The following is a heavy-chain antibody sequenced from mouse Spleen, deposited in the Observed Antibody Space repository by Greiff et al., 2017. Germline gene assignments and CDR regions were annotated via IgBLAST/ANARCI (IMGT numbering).Heavy chain of an antibody. J-gene: IGHJ2*01. CDR1: GYTFTNYW. CDR3: ARGGRYYGTSTGYFDY. V-gene: IGHV1-63*02. D-gene: IGHD1-1*01. CDR2: IYPGGGYT. Sequence: VQLVESGAELVRPGTSVKISCKASGYTFTNYWLGWVKQRPGHGLEWIGDIYPGGGYTNYNEKFKGKATLTADTSSSTAYMQLSSLTSEDSAVYFCARGGRYYGTSTGYFDYWGQGTTLTVSS.